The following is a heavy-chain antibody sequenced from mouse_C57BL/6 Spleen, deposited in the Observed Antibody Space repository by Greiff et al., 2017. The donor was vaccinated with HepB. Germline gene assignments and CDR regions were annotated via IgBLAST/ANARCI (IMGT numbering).Heavy chain of an antibody. Sequence: VQLQQSGAELVKPGASVKLSCTASGFNIKDYYMHWVKQRTEQGLEWIGRIDPEDGETKYAPKFQGKAPITADTSSNTAYLRLSSLTSEDTAVYYCASSYYYSRSYEDDWYFDVWGTGTPVTVSS. D-gene: IGHD1-1*01. CDR3: ASSYYYSRSYEDDWYFDV. CDR1: GFNIKDYY. V-gene: IGHV14-2*01. CDR2: IDPEDGET. J-gene: IGHJ1*03.